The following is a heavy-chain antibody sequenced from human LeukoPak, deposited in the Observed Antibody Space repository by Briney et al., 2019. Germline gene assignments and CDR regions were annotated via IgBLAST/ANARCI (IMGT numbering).Heavy chain of an antibody. D-gene: IGHD1-26*01. CDR2: INANGGST. V-gene: IGHV3-23*01. CDR1: GFTFSSYA. Sequence: GGSLRLSCAASGFTFSSYALSWVRQAPGKGLEWVSTINANGGSTYYADSVKGRFTISRDNSKNTLYLQMNSLRAEDTAVYYCAKDPSGSYFPNYFDYWGQGTLVTVSS. CDR3: AKDPSGSYFPNYFDY. J-gene: IGHJ4*02.